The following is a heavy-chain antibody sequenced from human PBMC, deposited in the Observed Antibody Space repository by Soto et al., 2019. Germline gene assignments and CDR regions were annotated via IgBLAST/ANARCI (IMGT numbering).Heavy chain of an antibody. CDR2: IKQDGSDK. Sequence: EVQLVESGGGLVQPGGSLRLSCAASGFTFSSFWMSWVRQAPGKGLEWVASIKQDGSDKYYVESVKGRFTISRDNAENSFNLLMNLLRDEDTAVYYCARDKAVYAFFGADDAFDFWGQGTMVTVSS. D-gene: IGHD3-3*01. CDR1: GFTFSSFW. V-gene: IGHV3-7*05. CDR3: ARDKAVYAFFGADDAFDF. J-gene: IGHJ3*01.